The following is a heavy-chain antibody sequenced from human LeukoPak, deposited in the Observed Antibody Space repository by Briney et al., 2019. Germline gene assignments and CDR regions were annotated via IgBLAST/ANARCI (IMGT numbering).Heavy chain of an antibody. J-gene: IGHJ6*03. V-gene: IGHV1-24*01. CDR1: GYTLTELS. CDR2: FDPEDGET. CDR3: ARVPVATIMPRSYYYYMDV. Sequence: ASVKVSCKVSGYTLTELSMHWVRQAPGKGLEWMGGFDPEDGETIYAQKFQGRVTMTEDTSTDTAYMELSSLRSEDTAVYYCARVPVATIMPRSYYYYMDVWGKGTTVTVSS. D-gene: IGHD5-12*01.